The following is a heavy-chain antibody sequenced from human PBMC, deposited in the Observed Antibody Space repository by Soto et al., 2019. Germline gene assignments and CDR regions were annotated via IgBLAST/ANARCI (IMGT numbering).Heavy chain of an antibody. D-gene: IGHD2-15*01. CDR1: GGSFSGYY. CDR2: INHSGST. CDR3: ARGRGYCSGGSCYYYMDV. Sequence: SETLSLTCAVYGGSFSGYYWSWIRQPPGKGLEWIGEINHSGSTNYNPSLKSRVTISVETSKNRFSLKLSSVTAADTAVYYCARGRGYCSGGSCYYYMDVWGKGTTVTVSS. V-gene: IGHV4-34*01. J-gene: IGHJ6*03.